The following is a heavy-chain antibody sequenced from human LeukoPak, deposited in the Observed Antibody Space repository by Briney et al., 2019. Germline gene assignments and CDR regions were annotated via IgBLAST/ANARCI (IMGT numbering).Heavy chain of an antibody. CDR1: GYTFTSYA. J-gene: IGHJ6*02. CDR2: IIPIFGTA. Sequence: SVKVSCKASGYTFTSYAISWVRQAPGQGLEWMGGIIPIFGTANYAQKFQGRVTITADESTSTAYMELSSLRSEDTAVYYCARVSGLWFGELLYYYYYGMDVWGQGTTVTVSS. D-gene: IGHD3-10*01. V-gene: IGHV1-69*13. CDR3: ARVSGLWFGELLYYYYYGMDV.